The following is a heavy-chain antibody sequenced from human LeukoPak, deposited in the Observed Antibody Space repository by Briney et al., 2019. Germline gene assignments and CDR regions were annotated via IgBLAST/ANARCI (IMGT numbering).Heavy chain of an antibody. V-gene: IGHV1-2*02. CDR2: IDPYGGGT. Sequence: GASVKVSCTASGYTFTDYYMHWVRQAPGQGVQWMGWIDPYGGGTNYAQKFQGRVTMTRDTSINTAYMELTRLRSDDTAVYYCATLYGDYVNSDYWGQGTLVSVSS. J-gene: IGHJ4*02. CDR3: ATLYGDYVNSDY. D-gene: IGHD4-17*01. CDR1: GYTFTDYY.